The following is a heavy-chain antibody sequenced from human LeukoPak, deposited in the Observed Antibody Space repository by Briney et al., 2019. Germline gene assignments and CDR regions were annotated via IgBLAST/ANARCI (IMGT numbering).Heavy chain of an antibody. CDR3: AKDNGKWDFLALFDH. Sequence: GGSLRLSCVASEFTFSRYAMHWVRKAPGKGLEWLAIISYDGTKTYYADSVKGRFTISRDNSKNILYLQMNSPRTEDTGLYYCAKDNGKWDFLALFDHWGQGAHVIVS. D-gene: IGHD1-14*01. CDR2: ISYDGTKT. V-gene: IGHV3-30*18. J-gene: IGHJ4*02. CDR1: EFTFSRYA.